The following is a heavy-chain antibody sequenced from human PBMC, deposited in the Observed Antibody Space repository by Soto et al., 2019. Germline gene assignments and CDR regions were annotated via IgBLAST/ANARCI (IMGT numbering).Heavy chain of an antibody. Sequence: GESLKISCKGSGYSFTSYRISWVRQMPGKGLEWMGRIDPSDSYTNYSPSFQGHVTISADKSISTAYLQWSSLKASDTAMYYCAILRFLEWLSIDYYGMDVWGQGTTVTVSS. J-gene: IGHJ6*02. CDR1: GYSFTSYR. CDR2: IDPSDSYT. V-gene: IGHV5-10-1*01. D-gene: IGHD3-3*01. CDR3: AILRFLEWLSIDYYGMDV.